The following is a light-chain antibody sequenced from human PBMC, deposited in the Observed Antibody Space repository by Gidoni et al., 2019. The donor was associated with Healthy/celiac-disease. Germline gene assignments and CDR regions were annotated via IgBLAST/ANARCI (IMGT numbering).Light chain of an antibody. CDR1: KLGDKY. CDR3: QAWDSSTAV. CDR2: QDS. Sequence: SYEPTQPPSVSVSPGQTASITCSGDKLGDKYACWYQQKPGQAPVLVIYQDSKRPSGLPERFSGSNSGNTATLTISGTQAMDEADYYCQAWDSSTAVFGGGTKLPVL. J-gene: IGLJ2*01. V-gene: IGLV3-1*01.